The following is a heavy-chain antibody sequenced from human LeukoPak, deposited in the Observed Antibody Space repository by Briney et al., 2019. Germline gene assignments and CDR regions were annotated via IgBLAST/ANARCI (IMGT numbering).Heavy chain of an antibody. CDR1: EFSVGSNY. CDR2: IRSKANSYAT. D-gene: IGHD3-22*01. CDR3: TRAGRYYDPFDY. J-gene: IGHJ4*02. Sequence: GGSLRLSCAASEFSVGSNYMTWVRQASGKGLEWVGRIRSKANSYATAYAASVKGRFTISRDDSKNTAYLQMNSLKTEDTAVYYCTRAGRYYDPFDYWGQGTLVTVSS. V-gene: IGHV3-73*01.